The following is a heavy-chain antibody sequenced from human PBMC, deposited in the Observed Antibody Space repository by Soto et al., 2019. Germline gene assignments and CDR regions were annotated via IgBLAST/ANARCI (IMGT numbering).Heavy chain of an antibody. J-gene: IGHJ4*02. CDR3: ARVRYYNIYFDY. D-gene: IGHD3-9*01. Sequence: SETLSLTCTVSGGSISSYYWSWIRQPPGKGLEWIGYIYYSGSTNYNPSLKSRVTISVDTSKNQFSLKLSSVTAADTAVYYCARVRYYNIYFDYWGQGTLVTVSS. V-gene: IGHV4-59*01. CDR1: GGSISSYY. CDR2: IYYSGST.